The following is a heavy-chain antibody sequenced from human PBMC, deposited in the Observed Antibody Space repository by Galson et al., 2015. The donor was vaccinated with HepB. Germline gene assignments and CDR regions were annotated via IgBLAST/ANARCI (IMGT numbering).Heavy chain of an antibody. CDR1: GGTFSSYT. CDR3: AQGPDPYYFDY. Sequence: SVKVSCKASGGTFSSYTISWVRQAPGQGLEWMGRIIPILGIANYAQKFQGRVTITADKSTSTAYMELSSLRSEDTAVYYCAQGPDPYYFDYWGQGTLVTVSS. CDR2: IIPILGIA. J-gene: IGHJ4*02. V-gene: IGHV1-69*02.